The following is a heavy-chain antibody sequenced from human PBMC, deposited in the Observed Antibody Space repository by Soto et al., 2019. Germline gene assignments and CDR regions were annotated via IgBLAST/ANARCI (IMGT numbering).Heavy chain of an antibody. V-gene: IGHV1-58*01. CDR1: GFTFSSSA. D-gene: IGHD3-9*01. J-gene: IGHJ5*02. CDR2: IVVGSGNT. Sequence: SVKVSCKVSGFTFSSSAVQWVRQARGQRLEWIGKIVVGSGNTNYAQKFQERVTITRDMSTSTAYMELSSLRSEDTAFYYCAAFDPGPMGFDPWGQGTLVTVSS. CDR3: AAFDPGPMGFDP.